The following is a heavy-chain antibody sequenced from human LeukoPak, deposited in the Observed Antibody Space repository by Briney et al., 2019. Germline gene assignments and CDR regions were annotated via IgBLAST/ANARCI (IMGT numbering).Heavy chain of an antibody. CDR2: IRYDGSNK. J-gene: IGHJ4*02. D-gene: IGHD1-26*01. V-gene: IGHV3-30*02. Sequence: GGSLRLSCAASGFTFSNYGMHWVRQAPGKGLEWVAFIRYDGSNKYYADSVKGRFTISRDNSKNTLYLQMNSLRAEDTAVYYCARDAGSGSYTIGYYFDYWGQGTLVTVSS. CDR3: ARDAGSGSYTIGYYFDY. CDR1: GFTFSNYG.